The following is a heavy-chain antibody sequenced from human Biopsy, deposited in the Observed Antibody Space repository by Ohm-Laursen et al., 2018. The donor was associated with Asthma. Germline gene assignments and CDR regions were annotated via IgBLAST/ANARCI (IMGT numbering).Heavy chain of an antibody. D-gene: IGHD3-3*01. J-gene: IGHJ6*02. CDR1: GGTLNNYA. CDR3: TKARCYYFYCDMEV. V-gene: IGHV1-69*13. Sequence: ASVKVSCKSSGGTLNNYAINWVRQAPGQGLEWMGGISPIFGSIKYAQKFQDRVTISADVFRNTVHLELSSLRSEDTAVLYCTKARCYYFYCDMEVWGQGTTVTVSS. CDR2: ISPIFGSI.